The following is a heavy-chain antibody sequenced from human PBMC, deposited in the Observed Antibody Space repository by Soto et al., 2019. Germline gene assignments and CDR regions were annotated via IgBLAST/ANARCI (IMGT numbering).Heavy chain of an antibody. CDR3: AKDRRARGNSASYFDF. D-gene: IGHD3-10*01. J-gene: IGHJ4*02. CDR2: MSATGGVT. V-gene: IGHV3-23*01. Sequence: PGGSLSLSCAASGFKFSNYALNWVRQAPGTGLEWVSLMSATGGVTYSADSVKGRFTISRAKSHNTLYLQVHSLTAADTAVYYCAKDRRARGNSASYFDFGGQGAQVTVSS. CDR1: GFKFSNYA.